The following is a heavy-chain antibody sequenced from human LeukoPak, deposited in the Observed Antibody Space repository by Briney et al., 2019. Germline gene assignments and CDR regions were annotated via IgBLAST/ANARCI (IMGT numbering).Heavy chain of an antibody. J-gene: IGHJ4*02. CDR1: GYTFTSYA. CDR2: INAGNGNT. V-gene: IGHV1-3*01. CDR3: ARDSRGGIAAAGPRGDY. D-gene: IGHD6-13*01. Sequence: GASVKVSCKASGYTFTSYAMHWVRQAPGQRLEWMGWINAGNGNTKYSQKFQGRVTMTTDTSTSTAYMELRSLRSDDTAVYYCARDSRGGIAAAGPRGDYWGQGTLVTVSS.